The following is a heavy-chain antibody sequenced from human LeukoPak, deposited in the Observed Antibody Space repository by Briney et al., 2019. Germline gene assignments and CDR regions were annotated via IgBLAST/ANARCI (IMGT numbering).Heavy chain of an antibody. J-gene: IGHJ4*02. V-gene: IGHV3-9*01. CDR2: IWWNGGNK. CDR3: GKDKGELVGKSLDD. Sequence: GRSLRLSCAASGFTFDDYAMHWVRQAPGKGLEWVSGIWWNGGNKNYADSVKGRFTISRDNARNTLDLQMNSLRAEDTALYYCGKDKGELVGKSLDDWGQGTLVTVSS. D-gene: IGHD1-26*01. CDR1: GFTFDDYA.